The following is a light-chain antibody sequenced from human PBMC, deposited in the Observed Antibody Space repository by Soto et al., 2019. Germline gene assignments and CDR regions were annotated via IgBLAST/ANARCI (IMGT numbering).Light chain of an antibody. CDR3: QQYNIWPRMYT. CDR1: QSVSSN. Sequence: EIVMTQSPATLSVSPGERATLSCRASQSVSSNLAWYQQKPGQAPRLLIYGASTRATGIPARLSGSGSGTEFTLTISSLQSEYFAVYYCQQYNIWPRMYTFGQGTKLEIK. J-gene: IGKJ2*01. CDR2: GAS. V-gene: IGKV3-15*01.